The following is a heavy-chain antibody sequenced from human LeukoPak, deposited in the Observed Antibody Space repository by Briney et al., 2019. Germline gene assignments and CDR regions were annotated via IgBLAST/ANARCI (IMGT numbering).Heavy chain of an antibody. J-gene: IGHJ4*02. V-gene: IGHV1-8*01. CDR3: ARGSIVGATRRSPDFDY. CDR1: GYTFTSYD. CDR2: MDPNSGNT. Sequence: ASVKVSCKASGYTFTSYDINWVRQATGQGLEWMGWMDPNSGNTGYAQKFQGRVTMTRNTSISTACMELSSLRSEDTAVYYCARGSIVGATRRSPDFDYWGQGTLVTVSS. D-gene: IGHD1-26*01.